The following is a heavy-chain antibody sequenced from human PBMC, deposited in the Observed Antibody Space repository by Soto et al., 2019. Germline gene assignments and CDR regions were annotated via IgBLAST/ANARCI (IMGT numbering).Heavy chain of an antibody. CDR1: GGSISGSY. J-gene: IGHJ4*02. V-gene: IGHV4-59*01. D-gene: IGHD6-19*01. Sequence: SEXXXXTXXFSGGSISGSYWGWIRQSPGKGLEWLGYVYYTGSTNYSPSLRSRVSISVDTSKNEFSLRLSSVTAADTAVYFCARSVAVPGAHIDYWGQGTQVTVSS. CDR2: VYYTGST. CDR3: ARSVAVPGAHIDY.